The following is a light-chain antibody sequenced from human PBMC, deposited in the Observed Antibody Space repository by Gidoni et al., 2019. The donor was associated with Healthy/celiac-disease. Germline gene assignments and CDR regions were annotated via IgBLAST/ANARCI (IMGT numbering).Light chain of an antibody. J-gene: IGKJ1*01. Sequence: EIVMTQSPATLSVSPGERATLSCRASPSVSSNLAWYQQKPGQSPRLLIYGASTRATGLPARFSGSGSGTEFTLTISSLQSEDFAVYYCQQYNNSLRWTFXQXTKVEIK. CDR2: GAS. CDR1: PSVSSN. CDR3: QQYNNSLRWT. V-gene: IGKV3-15*01.